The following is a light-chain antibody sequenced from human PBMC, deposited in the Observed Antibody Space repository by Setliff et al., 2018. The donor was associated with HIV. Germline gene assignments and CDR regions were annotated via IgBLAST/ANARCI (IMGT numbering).Light chain of an antibody. Sequence: EIVMTQSPATLSVSPGERATLSCRASQSVRSNLAWYQQRPGQSPRLLIYGASTRATGCPARFSGSGSGTEFTLTISGLQSEDFAVYFCQHYSNWPLTFGGGTKVDIK. CDR1: QSVRSN. CDR2: GAS. V-gene: IGKV3-15*01. J-gene: IGKJ4*01. CDR3: QHYSNWPLT.